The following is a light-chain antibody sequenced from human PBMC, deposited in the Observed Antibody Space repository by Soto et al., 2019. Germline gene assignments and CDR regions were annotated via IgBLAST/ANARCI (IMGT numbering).Light chain of an antibody. CDR1: QTISSW. CDR2: KAS. V-gene: IGKV1-5*03. J-gene: IGKJ1*01. Sequence: DIQMTQSPSTLSGSVGDRVTITCRASQTISSWLAWYQQKPGKAPKLLIYKASTLKSGVPSRFSGSGSGTEFTLTSSSLQPDAFATYYCQHNNSYSEAFGQGTKVELK. CDR3: QHNNSYSEA.